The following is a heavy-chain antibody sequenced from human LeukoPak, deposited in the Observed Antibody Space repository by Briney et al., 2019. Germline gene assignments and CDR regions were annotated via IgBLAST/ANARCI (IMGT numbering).Heavy chain of an antibody. J-gene: IGHJ5*02. D-gene: IGHD3-22*01. CDR1: GFTVSGNY. CDR2: IYSGGST. Sequence: GGSLRLSCAASGFTVSGNYMSWVRQAPGKGLEWVSVIYSGGSTYYAGSVKGRFTISRDNSKNTLYLQMNSLRAEDTAVYYCARDLSYDSSGLAPWGQGTLVTVSS. CDR3: ARDLSYDSSGLAP. V-gene: IGHV3-53*01.